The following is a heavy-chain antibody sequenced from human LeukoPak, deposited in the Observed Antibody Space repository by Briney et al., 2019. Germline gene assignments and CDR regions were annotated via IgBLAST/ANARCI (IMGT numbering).Heavy chain of an antibody. V-gene: IGHV4-59*01. CDR3: ARGPYYYDSSGYSSLDY. CDR1: GGSISSYY. D-gene: IGHD3-22*01. Sequence: SETLSLTCTVSGGSISSYYWSWIRQPPGKGLGWVGYIYYSGSTNYNPSLKSRVTISVDTSKNQFSLKVNSVTAADTAVYYCARGPYYYDSSGYSSLDYWGQGTLVTVSS. CDR2: IYYSGST. J-gene: IGHJ4*02.